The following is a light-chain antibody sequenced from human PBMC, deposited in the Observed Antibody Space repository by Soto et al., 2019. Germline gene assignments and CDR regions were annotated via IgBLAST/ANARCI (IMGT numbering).Light chain of an antibody. J-gene: IGKJ4*01. Sequence: EIVMTQSPATLSVSPGERATLSCRASQSMYNNLAWYQQKPGQAPRLLIYHASPRATGIPARFSGSGSGTEFTLTISSLQSEDFAVYCCQQYNNWPLTFGGGTKVEI. CDR2: HAS. CDR1: QSMYNN. V-gene: IGKV3-15*01. CDR3: QQYNNWPLT.